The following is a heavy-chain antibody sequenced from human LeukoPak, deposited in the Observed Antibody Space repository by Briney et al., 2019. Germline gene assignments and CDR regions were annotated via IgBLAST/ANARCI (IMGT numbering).Heavy chain of an antibody. J-gene: IGHJ4*02. CDR1: GGSMSSYY. Sequence: SETLSLTCTVSGGSMSSYYWSWIRQPPGKGLEWIGYIYYSGSTNYNPSLKSRVTISVDTSKNQFSLKLSSVTAADTAVYYCARTIDIVALRYFDYWGQGTLVTVSS. CDR2: IYYSGST. CDR3: ARTIDIVALRYFDY. V-gene: IGHV4-59*01. D-gene: IGHD5-12*01.